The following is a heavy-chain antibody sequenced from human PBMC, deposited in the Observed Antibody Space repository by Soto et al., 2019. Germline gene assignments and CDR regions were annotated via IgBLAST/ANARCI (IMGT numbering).Heavy chain of an antibody. D-gene: IGHD5-12*01. V-gene: IGHV1-69*02. CDR3: ARGTNREYSGEDYKEATYYFDY. Sequence: SVKVSCKASGGTFSSYTISWVRQASGQGLEWMGRIIPILGIANYAQKFQGRVTITADKSTSTAYMELSSLRSEDTAVYYCARGTNREYSGEDYKEATYYFDYWGEGTLVTVNS. J-gene: IGHJ4*02. CDR1: GGTFSSYT. CDR2: IIPILGIA.